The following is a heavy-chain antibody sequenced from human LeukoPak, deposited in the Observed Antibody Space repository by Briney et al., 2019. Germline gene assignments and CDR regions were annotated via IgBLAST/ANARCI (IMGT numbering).Heavy chain of an antibody. CDR2: ISSSSSYI. J-gene: IGHJ6*03. V-gene: IGHV3-21*01. CDR3: ARLIVATSNRHYYYYMDV. CDR1: GFTFSSYS. D-gene: IGHD5-12*01. Sequence: GGSLRLSCAASGFTFSSYSMNWVRQAPGKGLEWVSSISSSSSYIYYADSVKGRFTISRDNAKNSLYLQMNSLRAEDTAVYYCARLIVATSNRHYYYYMDVWGKGTTVTVSS.